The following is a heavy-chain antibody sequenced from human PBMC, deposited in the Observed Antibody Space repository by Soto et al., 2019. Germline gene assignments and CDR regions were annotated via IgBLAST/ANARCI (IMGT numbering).Heavy chain of an antibody. D-gene: IGHD1-26*01. Sequence: GGSLRLSCAASGFTFSSYSMNWVRQAPGKGLEWVSYISSSSSTIYYADSVKGRFTISRDNAKNSLYLQMNSSVTAADTAVYYCARTIVRVGATRNWFDPWGQGTLVTVSS. CDR2: ISSSSSTI. CDR1: GFTFSSYS. J-gene: IGHJ5*02. V-gene: IGHV3-48*01. CDR3: ARTIVRVGATRNWFDP.